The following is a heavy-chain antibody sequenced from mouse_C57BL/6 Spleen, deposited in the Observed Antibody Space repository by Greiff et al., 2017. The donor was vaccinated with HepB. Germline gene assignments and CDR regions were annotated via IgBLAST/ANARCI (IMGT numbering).Heavy chain of an antibody. CDR1: GFTFTDYY. J-gene: IGHJ3*01. CDR2: IRNKANGYTT. CDR3: ASYPFAY. Sequence: VQLKESGGGLVQPGGSLSLSCAASGFTFTDYYMSWVRQPPGKALEWLGFIRNKANGYTTEYSASVKGRFTISRDNSQSILYLQMNALRAEDSATYYCASYPFAYWGQGTLITVSA. V-gene: IGHV7-3*01.